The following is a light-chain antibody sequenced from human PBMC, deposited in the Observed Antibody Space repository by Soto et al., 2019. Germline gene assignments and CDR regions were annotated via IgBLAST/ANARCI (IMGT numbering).Light chain of an antibody. J-gene: IGKJ1*01. CDR2: GAS. Sequence: EIVLTQSPATLSVSPGERVTLSCRASQSVDINLAWYQQKPGQAPRLLIYGASTRATDMPGRFSGRGAGADFTLTISSLQSEDFAVYYCQQYRSWPRTFGQGTKVDIK. CDR3: QQYRSWPRT. V-gene: IGKV3-15*01. CDR1: QSVDIN.